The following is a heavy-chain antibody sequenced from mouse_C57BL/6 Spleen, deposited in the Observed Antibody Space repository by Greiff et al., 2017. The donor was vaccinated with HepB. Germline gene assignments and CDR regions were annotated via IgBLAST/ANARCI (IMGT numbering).Heavy chain of an antibody. V-gene: IGHV5-6*02. CDR2: ISSGGSYT. Sequence: EVKLEESGGDLVKPGGSLKLSCAASGFTFSSYGMSWVRQTPDKRLEWVATISSGGSYTYYPDSVKGRCTISRDNAKNTLYLQMSSLKSEDTAMYYCARHGTPDYWGQGTTLTVSS. CDR3: ARHGTPDY. CDR1: GFTFSSYG. D-gene: IGHD4-1*01. J-gene: IGHJ2*01.